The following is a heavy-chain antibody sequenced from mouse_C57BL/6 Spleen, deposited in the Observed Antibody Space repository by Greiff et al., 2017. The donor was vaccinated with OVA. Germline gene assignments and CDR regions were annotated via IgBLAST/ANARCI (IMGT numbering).Heavy chain of an antibody. Sequence: QVQLQQPGAELVMPGASVKLSCKASGYTFTSYWMHWVKQRPGQGLEWIGEIDPSDSYTNYNQKFKGKSTLTVDKSSSTAYMQLSSLTSEDSAVYYCARRWSYGDFDYWGQGTTLTVSS. CDR1: GYTFTSYW. V-gene: IGHV1-69*01. J-gene: IGHJ2*01. D-gene: IGHD1-1*02. CDR3: ARRWSYGDFDY. CDR2: IDPSDSYT.